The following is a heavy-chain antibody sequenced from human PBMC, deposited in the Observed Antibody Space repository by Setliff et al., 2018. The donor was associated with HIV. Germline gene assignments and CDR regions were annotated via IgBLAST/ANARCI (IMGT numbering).Heavy chain of an antibody. J-gene: IGHJ4*02. CDR3: ARHASTWYYESSGPPFDY. CDR2: ISANNGNT. Sequence: GASVKVSCKASGYTFTRYGISWVRQAPGQGLEWMGWISANNGNTNYAQKLQGRVTVTTDTSTSTAYMELRSLRSDDTAVYYCARHASTWYYESSGPPFDYWGQGTLVTVSS. D-gene: IGHD3-22*01. CDR1: GYTFTRYG. V-gene: IGHV1-18*01.